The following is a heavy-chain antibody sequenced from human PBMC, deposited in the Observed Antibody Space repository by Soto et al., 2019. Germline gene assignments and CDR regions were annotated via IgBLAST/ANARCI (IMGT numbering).Heavy chain of an antibody. CDR1: GFTFSTYW. CDR3: VCGGNFFNF. Sequence: EVQLVESGGGLVQPGGSLRLSCAASGFTFSTYWMTWVRQPPGKGLEWVATMDQDGRETYYVDSVRGPLTGTRDHAKNSLYLQINGLGVEAMALYYCVCGGNFFNFWGQGTLVTVSP. V-gene: IGHV3-7*01. D-gene: IGHD3-16*01. J-gene: IGHJ4*02. CDR2: MDQDGRET.